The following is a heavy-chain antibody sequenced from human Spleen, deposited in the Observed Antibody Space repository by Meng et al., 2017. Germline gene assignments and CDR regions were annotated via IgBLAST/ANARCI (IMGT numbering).Heavy chain of an antibody. V-gene: IGHV4-59*06. D-gene: IGHD4-23*01. Sequence: SETLSLTCTVSGGSISSYYWSWIRQPPGKGLEWIGYIFHSGSTYYNPSLESRLTISVDTSKNQFSLKLSSVTVADTAVYYCARRNYGGNWFDPWGQGTLVTVSS. CDR3: ARRNYGGNWFDP. J-gene: IGHJ5*02. CDR1: GGSISSYY. CDR2: IFHSGST.